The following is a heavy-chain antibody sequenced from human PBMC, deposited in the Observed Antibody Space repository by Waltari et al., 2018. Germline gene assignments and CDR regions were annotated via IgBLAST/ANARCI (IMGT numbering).Heavy chain of an antibody. D-gene: IGHD4-17*01. CDR2: IYYSGST. Sequence: QLQLQESGPGLVKPSETLSLTCTVSGGSISSSSYYWGWIRQPPGKGLEWIGSIYYSGSTYYNPSLKSRVTISVDTSKNQFSLKLSSVTAADTAVYYCARRAYGDYGGDYWGQGTLVTVSS. V-gene: IGHV4-39*01. CDR3: ARRAYGDYGGDY. CDR1: GGSISSSSYY. J-gene: IGHJ4*02.